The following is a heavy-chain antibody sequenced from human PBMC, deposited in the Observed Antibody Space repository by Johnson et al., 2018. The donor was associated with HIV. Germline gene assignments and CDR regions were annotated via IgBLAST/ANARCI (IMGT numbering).Heavy chain of an antibody. V-gene: IGHV3-30*04. J-gene: IGHJ3*02. D-gene: IGHD2-15*01. CDR1: GFTFRSYA. Sequence: VQLVESGGVVVQPGGSLRLSCTASGFTFRSYAMHWVRQAPGKGLEWVALISYDGSNKYYANSVKGRFTISRDNSKNTLYLQMNSLRAEDTAVYYGARDRAWGDNVVVAAYGAFDIWGQGTMVTVSS. CDR2: ISYDGSNK. CDR3: ARDRAWGDNVVVAAYGAFDI.